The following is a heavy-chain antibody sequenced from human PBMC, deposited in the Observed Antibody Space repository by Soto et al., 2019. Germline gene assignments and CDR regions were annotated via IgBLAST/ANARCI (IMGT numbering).Heavy chain of an antibody. J-gene: IGHJ6*02. Sequence: QAQLVQSGAEVRKPGASVKVSCKASGYTFYSHSISWVRQAPGQGLEWMGRINADYGNTQYAQKFRGRVTMTTDTSTTTVSMEMTNLSCDGTDVSYCARCIQGVYYYAMDVWGQGTTVTVSS. CDR2: INADYGNT. CDR3: ARCIQGVYYYAMDV. D-gene: IGHD5-18*01. CDR1: GYTFYSHS. V-gene: IGHV1-18*01.